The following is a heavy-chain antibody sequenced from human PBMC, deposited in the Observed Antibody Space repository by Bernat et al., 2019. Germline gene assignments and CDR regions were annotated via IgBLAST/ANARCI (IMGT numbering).Heavy chain of an antibody. CDR3: ARVSTKGIAARPFYFDY. CDR2: ISYDGSNK. Sequence: QVQLVESGGGVVQPGRSLRLSCAASVFTFSSYAMHWVRQAPGKGLEWVAVISYDGSNKYYADSVKGRFTISRDNSKNTLYLQMNSLRAEDTAVYYCARVSTKGIAARPFYFDYWGQGTLVTVSS. J-gene: IGHJ4*02. D-gene: IGHD6-6*01. V-gene: IGHV3-30-3*01. CDR1: VFTFSSYA.